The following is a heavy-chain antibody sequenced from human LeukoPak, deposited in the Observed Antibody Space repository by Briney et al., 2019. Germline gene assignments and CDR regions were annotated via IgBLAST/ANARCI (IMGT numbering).Heavy chain of an antibody. V-gene: IGHV3-23*01. CDR3: AKEFVGMDV. CDR1: GFTFSSYA. D-gene: IGHD2-21*01. Sequence: GGSLRLSCAASGFTFSSYALSWVRQAPGKGLGWVSAISGSGGSAYYADSVKGRFTISRDNSKNTPYLQMNSLRAEDTAVYYCAKEFVGMDVWGQGTTVTVSS. J-gene: IGHJ6*02. CDR2: ISGSGGSA.